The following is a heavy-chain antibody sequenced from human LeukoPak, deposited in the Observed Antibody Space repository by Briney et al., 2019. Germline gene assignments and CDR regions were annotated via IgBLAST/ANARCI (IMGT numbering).Heavy chain of an antibody. V-gene: IGHV3-9*01. J-gene: IGHJ5*02. CDR1: GFTFDDCA. D-gene: IGHD3-10*01. CDR2: ISWNSGSI. CDR3: AKDHVVRGVITDNWFDP. Sequence: GGSLRLSCAASGFTFDDCAMQWVRQAPGKGLEWVSGISWNSGSIGYADSVKGRFTISRDNAKNSLYLQMNSLRAEDTALYYCAKDHVVRGVITDNWFDPWGQGTLVTVSS.